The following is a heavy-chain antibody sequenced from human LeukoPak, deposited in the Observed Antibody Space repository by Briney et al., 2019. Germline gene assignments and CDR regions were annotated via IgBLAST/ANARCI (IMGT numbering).Heavy chain of an antibody. J-gene: IGHJ2*01. CDR2: IYYSGST. CDR1: GCSISSYY. V-gene: IGHV4-59*01. Sequence: SETLSLTCTASGCSISSYYWSWIRQPPGKGLEWIGYIYYSGSTNYNPSLKSRVTISVDTSKNQFSLKLSSVTAADTAVYYCARLGATQYWYFDLWGRGTLVTVSS. CDR3: ARLGATQYWYFDL. D-gene: IGHD1-26*01.